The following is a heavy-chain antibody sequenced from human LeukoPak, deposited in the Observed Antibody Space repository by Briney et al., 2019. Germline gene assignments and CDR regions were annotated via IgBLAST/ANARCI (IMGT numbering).Heavy chain of an antibody. CDR2: MYHSGST. CDR3: ARAFSSSSFYFNY. Sequence: PSETLSLTCTVSGDSISTYYWNWIRQPPGKGLEWIGYMYHSGSTNYNPSLKSRVTISVDTSKNQFSLKLSSVTAADTAVYYCARAFSSSSFYFNYWGQGTLVTVSS. CDR1: GDSISTYY. J-gene: IGHJ4*02. V-gene: IGHV4-59*01. D-gene: IGHD6-6*01.